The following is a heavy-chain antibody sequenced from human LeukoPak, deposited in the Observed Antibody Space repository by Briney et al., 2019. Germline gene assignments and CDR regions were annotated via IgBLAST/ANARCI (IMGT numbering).Heavy chain of an antibody. D-gene: IGHD3-22*01. CDR3: AKDHYYDSSGYSYFDY. J-gene: IGHJ4*02. Sequence: PGGSLRLSCAASGFTFSNYGMHWVRQAPGKGLEWVAFIRYDGSNKYYADSVRGRFAISRDNSKNTLYLQMNSLRAEDTAVYYCAKDHYYDSSGYSYFDYWGQGTLVTVSS. CDR2: IRYDGSNK. V-gene: IGHV3-30*02. CDR1: GFTFSNYG.